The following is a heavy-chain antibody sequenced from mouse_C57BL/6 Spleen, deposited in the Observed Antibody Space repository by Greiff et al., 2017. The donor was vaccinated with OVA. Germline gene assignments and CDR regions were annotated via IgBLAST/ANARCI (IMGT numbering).Heavy chain of an antibody. CDR1: GYTFTSYD. V-gene: IGHV1-85*01. J-gene: IGHJ1*03. Sequence: QVQLQQSGPELVKPGASVKLSCKASGYTFTSYDINWVKQRPGQGLEWIGWIYPRDGSTKYNEKFKGKATLTVDTSSSTAYMELHSLTSEDSAVYICARGRDYDGRYFDVWGTGTTVTVSS. CDR2: IYPRDGST. D-gene: IGHD2-4*01. CDR3: ARGRDYDGRYFDV.